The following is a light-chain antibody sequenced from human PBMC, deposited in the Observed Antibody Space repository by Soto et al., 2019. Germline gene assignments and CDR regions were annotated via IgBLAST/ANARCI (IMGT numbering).Light chain of an antibody. V-gene: IGKV1-5*03. Sequence: DVQMTQSPSTLSASVGGRVTITCRASQSISSWLAWYQQKPGKAPKLLIYKASSLESGVPARFSGSGSGTEFTLTINSLQSEDFAVYYCQQYGSSPRTFGQGTKVDIK. CDR1: QSISSW. J-gene: IGKJ1*01. CDR2: KAS. CDR3: QQYGSSPRT.